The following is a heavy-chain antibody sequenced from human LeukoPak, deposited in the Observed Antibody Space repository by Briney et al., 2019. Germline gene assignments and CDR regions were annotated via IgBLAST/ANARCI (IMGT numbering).Heavy chain of an antibody. V-gene: IGHV3-7*03. J-gene: IGHJ6*02. CDR3: ARGGGLDV. Sequence: GGSLRLSCAASDFTFNKDWMNWVRQAPGKGLEWVASINHNGNVNYYVDSVKGRFTISRDNAKNSLYLQMSNLRAEDTAVYFCARGGGLDVWGQGATVTVSS. CDR2: INHNGNVN. D-gene: IGHD3-16*01. CDR1: DFTFNKDW.